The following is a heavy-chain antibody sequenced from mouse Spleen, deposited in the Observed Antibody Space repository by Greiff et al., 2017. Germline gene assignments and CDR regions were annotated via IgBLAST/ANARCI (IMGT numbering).Heavy chain of an antibody. CDR3: ARPGIATTVVAHYFDY. CDR1: GFTFSDYG. J-gene: IGHJ2*01. CDR2: ISSGSSTI. D-gene: IGHD1-1*01. Sequence: VQLKESGGGLVKPGGSLKLSCAASGFTFSDYGMHWVRQAPEKGLEWVAYISSGSSTIYYADTVKGRFTISRDNAKNTLFLQMTSLRSEDTAMYYCARPGIATTVVAHYFDYWGQGTTLTVSS. V-gene: IGHV5-17*01.